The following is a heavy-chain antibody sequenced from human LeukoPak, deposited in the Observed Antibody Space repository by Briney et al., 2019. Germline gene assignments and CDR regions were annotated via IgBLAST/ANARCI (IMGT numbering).Heavy chain of an antibody. CDR2: ISYDGSNK. V-gene: IGHV3-30*04. J-gene: IGHJ3*02. Sequence: GGSLRLSCAASGFTFSSYAMHWVRQAPGKGLEWVAVISYDGSNKYYADSVKGRFTISRDNSKNTLYLQMNSLRAEDTAVYYCAKDRRWEPREGAFDIWGQGTMVTVSS. CDR3: AKDRRWEPREGAFDI. CDR1: GFTFSSYA. D-gene: IGHD1-26*01.